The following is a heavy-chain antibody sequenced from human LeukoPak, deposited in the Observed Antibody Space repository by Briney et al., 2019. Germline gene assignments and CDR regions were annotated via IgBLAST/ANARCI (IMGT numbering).Heavy chain of an antibody. Sequence: GASVKVSCKASGYTFTGYYMHWVRQAPGQGLEWMGWINPNSGGTNYAQKFQGRVTMTRDTFISTAYMELSRLRSDDTAVYYCARDKGVWSGYFDCWGQGTLVTVSS. CDR3: ARDKGVWSGYFDC. CDR2: INPNSGGT. CDR1: GYTFTGYY. J-gene: IGHJ4*02. D-gene: IGHD3-3*01. V-gene: IGHV1-2*02.